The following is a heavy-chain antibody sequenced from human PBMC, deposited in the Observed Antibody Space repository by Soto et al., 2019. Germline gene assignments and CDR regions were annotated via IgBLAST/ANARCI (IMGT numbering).Heavy chain of an antibody. D-gene: IGHD2-15*01. CDR3: ARVGVGYCSGCSCYTSSNNWFVL. CDR1: GFTFSSYG. Sequence: GGSLRLSCAASGFTFSSYGMHWVRQAPGKGLEWVALIRYDGKNKYHADSVKGRFTISRDNFKNTLYLQMNSLRVEDTAVYYCARVGVGYCSGCSCYTSSNNWFVLWGQGTLVTVSS. V-gene: IGHV3-30*02. CDR2: IRYDGKNK. J-gene: IGHJ5*02.